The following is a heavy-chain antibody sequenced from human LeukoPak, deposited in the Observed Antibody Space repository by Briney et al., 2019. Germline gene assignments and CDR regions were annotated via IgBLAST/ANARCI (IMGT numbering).Heavy chain of an antibody. J-gene: IGHJ4*02. CDR2: ISGSGGST. CDR3: AKDEPENKRLKCTAMARGDY. CDR1: GFTFSSYA. D-gene: IGHD5-18*01. Sequence: GGSLRLSCAASGFTFSSYAMSWVRQAPGKGLEWVSAISGSGGSTYYADSVKGRFTISRDNSKNTLYLQMNSLRAEDTAVYCCAKDEPENKRLKCTAMARGDYWGQGTLVTVSS. V-gene: IGHV3-23*01.